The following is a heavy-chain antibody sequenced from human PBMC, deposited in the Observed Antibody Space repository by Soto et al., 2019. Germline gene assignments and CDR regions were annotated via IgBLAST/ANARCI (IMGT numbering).Heavy chain of an antibody. V-gene: IGHV4-34*01. CDR2: ISHSGST. D-gene: IGHD3-22*01. CDR1: SGSFSGYY. CDR3: ARGYESSRRYLPLLDY. Sequence: QVQLQQRGAGLLKPSETLSLRCCVNSGSFSGYYWTWIRQPPGKGLERIGEISHSGSTNYNPFLMSRVTMSADTSKKQFSLRLSSVTAADTALYFCARGYESSRRYLPLLDYWGQGTLVTGAS. J-gene: IGHJ4*02.